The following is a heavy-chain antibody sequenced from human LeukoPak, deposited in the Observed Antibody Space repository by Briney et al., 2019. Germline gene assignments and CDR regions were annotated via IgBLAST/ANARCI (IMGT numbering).Heavy chain of an antibody. CDR2: ISYSETT. J-gene: IGHJ3*02. CDR3: ARDKGLPEAFDI. CDR1: GVSISSFY. Sequence: PSETLSLTCTVSGVSISSFYRSWIRQPPGKGLEYMGDISYSETTSYNPSLKSRVTISVDTSQNQFSLKMTSVTAADTAVYYCARDKGLPEAFDIWGEGTMVTVSS. V-gene: IGHV4-59*01. D-gene: IGHD5/OR15-5a*01.